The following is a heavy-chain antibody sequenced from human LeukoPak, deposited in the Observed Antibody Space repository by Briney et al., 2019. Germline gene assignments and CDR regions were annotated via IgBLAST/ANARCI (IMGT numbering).Heavy chain of an antibody. Sequence: SVKVSCKASGGTFSSYAISWVRQAPGQGLEWMGGIIPIFGTANYAQKFQGRVTITTDESTSTAYMELSSLRSEDTAVYYCARGPEGFLEWLWYFDYWGQGTLVTVSS. J-gene: IGHJ4*02. CDR3: ARGPEGFLEWLWYFDY. D-gene: IGHD3-3*01. CDR1: GGTFSSYA. V-gene: IGHV1-69*05. CDR2: IIPIFGTA.